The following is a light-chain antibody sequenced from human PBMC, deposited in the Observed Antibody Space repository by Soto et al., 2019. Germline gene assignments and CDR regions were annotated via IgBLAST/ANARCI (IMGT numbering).Light chain of an antibody. Sequence: EIVLTQSPATLSLSPGERATLSCRASQSVNSLLAWYQHKPGQTPKLLIYDASNRAAGIPVRFRGSGSGRDFTLTITSLEPEDFAVYFCQQRNNGPPLYSFGHGTKLEI. V-gene: IGKV3-11*02. J-gene: IGKJ2*03. CDR3: QQRNNGPPLYS. CDR1: QSVNSL. CDR2: DAS.